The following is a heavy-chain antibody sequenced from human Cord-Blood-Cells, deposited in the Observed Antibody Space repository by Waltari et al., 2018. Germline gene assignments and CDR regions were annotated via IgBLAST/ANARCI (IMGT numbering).Heavy chain of an antibody. CDR3: ASHLPLYGDYFDY. CDR2: IYYSGST. CDR1: GGSISSSSYY. V-gene: IGHV4-39*01. Sequence: QLQLQESGPGLVKPSETLSLTCTVSGGSISSSSYYWGWIRQPPGKGLEWIGSIYYSGSTYYNPSLKSRVTISVDTSKNQFSLKRSSVTAADTAVYYCASHLPLYGDYFDYWGQGTLVTVSS. D-gene: IGHD4-17*01. J-gene: IGHJ4*02.